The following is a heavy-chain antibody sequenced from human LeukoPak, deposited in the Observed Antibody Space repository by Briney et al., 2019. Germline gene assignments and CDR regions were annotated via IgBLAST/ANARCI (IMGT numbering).Heavy chain of an antibody. V-gene: IGHV4-31*01. J-gene: IGHJ3*02. CDR1: GGSISSGGYY. Sequence: SETLSLTCTVSGGSISSGGYYWSWVRQHPGKGLEWIGFIYYSGNTYYNPSLKSLVTISVDTSKNQFSLKLSSVTAADTAVYYCARTYGSGLSAFDIWGQGTMVTVSS. CDR2: IYYSGNT. D-gene: IGHD3-10*01. CDR3: ARTYGSGLSAFDI.